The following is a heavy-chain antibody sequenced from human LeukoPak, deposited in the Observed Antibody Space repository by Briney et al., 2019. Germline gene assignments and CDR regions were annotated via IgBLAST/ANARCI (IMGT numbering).Heavy chain of an antibody. J-gene: IGHJ4*02. Sequence: GGSLRLSCAASGFTFSNCGMHWVRQAPGKGLEWVAVIWYDGSYKYYADSVKGRFTISRDNSKKMLYLQLSSLRAEDTAVYFCAKGGPGPGENYYFDYWGQGTLVTVSS. D-gene: IGHD3-10*01. CDR2: IWYDGSYK. V-gene: IGHV3-33*06. CDR1: GFTFSNCG. CDR3: AKGGPGPGENYYFDY.